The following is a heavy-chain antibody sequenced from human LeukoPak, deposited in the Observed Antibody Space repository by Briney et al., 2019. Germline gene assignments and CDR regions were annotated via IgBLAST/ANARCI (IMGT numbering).Heavy chain of an antibody. V-gene: IGHV1-2*02. CDR2: INPQRGST. J-gene: IGHJ4*02. CDR1: GHTFTDHY. D-gene: IGHD3-10*01. Sequence: ASVKVSCKTSGHTFTDHYIHWIRQTPRRGLEWLGWINPQRGSTDSAQNFQGRLTMTRDTSINTAYMELFSLTSDDTAIYYCARSTLIMIRGAVDYWGQGSLVAVSS. CDR3: ARSTLIMIRGAVDY.